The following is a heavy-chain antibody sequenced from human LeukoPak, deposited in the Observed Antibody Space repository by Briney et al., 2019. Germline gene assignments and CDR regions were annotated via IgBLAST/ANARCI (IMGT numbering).Heavy chain of an antibody. Sequence: SETLSLTCTVSGGSISSYYWSWIRQPPGKGLEWIGYIYYSGSTNYNPSLKSRVTISVDTSKNQFSLKLSSVTAADTAVYYCARGPMVRGVMEVVMYFGMDVWGQGTTVTVSS. V-gene: IGHV4-59*01. CDR1: GGSISSYY. CDR2: IYYSGST. D-gene: IGHD3-10*01. CDR3: ARGPMVRGVMEVVMYFGMDV. J-gene: IGHJ6*02.